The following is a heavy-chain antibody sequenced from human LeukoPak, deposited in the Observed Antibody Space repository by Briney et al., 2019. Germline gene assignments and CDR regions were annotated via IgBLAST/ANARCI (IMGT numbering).Heavy chain of an antibody. CDR3: TRGTTHSGYYYDYFYFMDV. D-gene: IGHD3-22*01. Sequence: GASVKVSCKASGYRFISEGMYYGVTWVRQAPGRGLEWMGWISGYNGHTNYAQNFQGRVTMTTDASTSTAYMELRSLRSDDTAVYYCTRGTTHSGYYYDYFYFMDVWGEGTTVIVSS. J-gene: IGHJ6*03. CDR2: ISGYNGHT. V-gene: IGHV1-18*01. CDR1: GYRFISEGMYYG.